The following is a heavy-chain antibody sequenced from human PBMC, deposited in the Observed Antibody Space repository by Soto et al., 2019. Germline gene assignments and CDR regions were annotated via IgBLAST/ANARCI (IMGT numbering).Heavy chain of an antibody. Sequence: QVQLVQSGAEVKKPGSSVKVSCKASGGTFSSYAISWVRQAPGQGLEWMGGIIPIFGTANYAQKFQGRVTITVDESTSTAYMELSSLRSEDTAVYYCASRKEGMDYTSYYYYGMDVWGQGTTVTVSS. V-gene: IGHV1-69*01. D-gene: IGHD4-4*01. CDR1: GGTFSSYA. CDR3: ASRKEGMDYTSYYYYGMDV. CDR2: IIPIFGTA. J-gene: IGHJ6*02.